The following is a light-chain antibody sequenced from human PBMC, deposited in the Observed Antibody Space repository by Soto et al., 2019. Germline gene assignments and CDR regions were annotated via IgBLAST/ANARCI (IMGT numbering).Light chain of an antibody. Sequence: QSALTQPASVSGSPGQSITISCTGTSSDVGGYTHVSWYQQHPGKAPKLMIYDVNNRPSGVSNRFSGSKSGNTASLTISGLQADDGADYYCCSYTSSSSYVFGTGTKVTVL. CDR2: DVN. CDR1: SSDVGGYTH. J-gene: IGLJ1*01. CDR3: CSYTSSSSYV. V-gene: IGLV2-14*03.